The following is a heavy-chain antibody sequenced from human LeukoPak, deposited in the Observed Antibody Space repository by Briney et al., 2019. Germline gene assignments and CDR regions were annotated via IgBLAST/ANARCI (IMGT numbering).Heavy chain of an antibody. V-gene: IGHV1-69*01. D-gene: IGHD3-22*01. J-gene: IGHJ4*02. CDR3: ARDPAGHYYDSSPSLRY. CDR1: GGTFSSYA. Sequence: SVKVSCKASGGTFSSYAISWVRQAPGQGLEWMGGIIPLFGTPNYAQKFQGRVTITADESTTTAYMELSSLRSEDTAVYYCARDPAGHYYDSSPSLRYWGQGTLVTVSS. CDR2: IIPLFGTP.